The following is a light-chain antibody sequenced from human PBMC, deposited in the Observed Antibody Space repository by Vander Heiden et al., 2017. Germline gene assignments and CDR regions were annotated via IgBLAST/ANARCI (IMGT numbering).Light chain of an antibody. V-gene: IGLV3-9*01. Sequence: SHELTPPLPASVALGQTARITCGGNNIGSKNVYWYQQKPGQAPVLVIYSDSNRPSGIPERFSGSNSGNTATLTISRAQAGDEADYYCQVWDSSLYYVFGTGTKVTVL. J-gene: IGLJ1*01. CDR2: SDS. CDR1: NIGSKN. CDR3: QVWDSSLYYV.